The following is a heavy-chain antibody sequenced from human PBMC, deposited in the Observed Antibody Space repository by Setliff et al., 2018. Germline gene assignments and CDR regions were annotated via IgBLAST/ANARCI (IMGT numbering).Heavy chain of an antibody. Sequence: ASVKVSCKATGYTLSRHYMHWVRQAPGQGLEWMGIINPGGGSASIVQKFQGRVTMTSDTSTSTVYLDLSGLTSEDTAVYYCARAGVAATARKGLLEYWGQGTRVTVSS. J-gene: IGHJ1*01. V-gene: IGHV1-46*01. CDR1: GYTLSRHY. D-gene: IGHD6-13*01. CDR3: ARAGVAATARKGLLEY. CDR2: INPGGGSA.